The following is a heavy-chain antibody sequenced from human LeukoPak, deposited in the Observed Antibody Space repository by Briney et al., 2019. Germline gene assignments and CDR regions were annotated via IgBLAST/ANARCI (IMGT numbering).Heavy chain of an antibody. D-gene: IGHD2-2*01. V-gene: IGHV3-66*02. J-gene: IGHJ3*02. CDR3: ARGSHAGREAVDI. CDR1: GFTVSSNY. CDR2: IYSRGST. Sequence: PGGSLRLSCAASGFTVSSNYMSWVRKAAGKGLEWVSVIYSRGSTYYADCVEGRCTISRHNSKNTLYLQMNSLRAEDTAVYYCARGSHAGREAVDIWGQGTIITVSS.